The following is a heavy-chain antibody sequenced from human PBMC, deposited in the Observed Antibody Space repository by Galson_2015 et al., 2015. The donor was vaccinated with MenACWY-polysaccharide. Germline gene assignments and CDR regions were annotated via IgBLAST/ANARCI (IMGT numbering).Heavy chain of an antibody. V-gene: IGHV4-4*07. CDR3: AGEPTYSGSFGWFDS. D-gene: IGHD1-26*01. Sequence: PSLRSRVVVSIDTSKNQFSLRLDSVTAADTAMYYCAGEPTYSGSFGWFDSWGPGTLVTVSS. J-gene: IGHJ5*01.